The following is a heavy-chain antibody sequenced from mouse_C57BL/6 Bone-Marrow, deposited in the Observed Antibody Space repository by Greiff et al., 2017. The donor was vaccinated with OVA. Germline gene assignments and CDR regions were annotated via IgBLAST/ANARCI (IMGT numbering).Heavy chain of an antibody. CDR1: GYTFTNYW. Sequence: QVQLQQPGAELVRPGTSVKLSCKASGYTFTNYWMNWVKQRPGQGLEWIGVIAPSDSYINYNQKFKGRAPLTVDTSSSTAYMHLSSLTAEDSAVYYCSHYGSRLYLHYWGQGTSLTVSS. CDR3: SHYGSRLYLHY. J-gene: IGHJ2*02. CDR2: IAPSDSYI. D-gene: IGHD1-1*01. V-gene: IGHV1-59*01.